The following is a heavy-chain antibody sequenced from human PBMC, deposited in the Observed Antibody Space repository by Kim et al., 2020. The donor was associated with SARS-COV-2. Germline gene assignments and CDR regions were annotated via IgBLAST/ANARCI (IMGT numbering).Heavy chain of an antibody. J-gene: IGHJ4*02. Sequence: VKGRFTISRDNSKNTLYLQMSSLRAEDTAVYYCLKDLPLNRQLVEFGFDYWGQGTLVTVSS. CDR3: LKDLPLNRQLVEFGFDY. V-gene: IGHV3-64D*06. D-gene: IGHD6-13*01.